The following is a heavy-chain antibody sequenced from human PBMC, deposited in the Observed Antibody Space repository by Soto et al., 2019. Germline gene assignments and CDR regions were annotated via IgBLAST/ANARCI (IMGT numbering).Heavy chain of an antibody. CDR1: GGSISSYY. V-gene: IGHV4-59*08. Sequence: SQTLSLTWTVSGGSISSYYWSWIRQPPGKGLEWIGYIYYSGSTNYNPSLKSRVTISVDTSKNQFSLKLSSVTAADTAVYYCARRRYDFWSGYDYFDYWGQGTLVTVSS. J-gene: IGHJ4*02. CDR3: ARRRYDFWSGYDYFDY. D-gene: IGHD3-3*01. CDR2: IYYSGST.